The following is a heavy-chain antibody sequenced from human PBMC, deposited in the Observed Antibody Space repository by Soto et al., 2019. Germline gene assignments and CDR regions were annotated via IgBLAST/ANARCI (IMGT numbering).Heavy chain of an antibody. J-gene: IGHJ4*02. CDR3: ARVIRDFWSGYYGPFDY. CDR2: TYYSGST. V-gene: IGHV4-31*03. D-gene: IGHD3-3*01. Sequence: SETLSLTCTVSGGSISSGGYYWSWIRQHPGKGLEWIGYTYYSGSTYYNPSLRSRVTISVDTSKNQFSLKLSSVTAADTAVYYCARVIRDFWSGYYGPFDYWGQGTLVTVSS. CDR1: GGSISSGGYY.